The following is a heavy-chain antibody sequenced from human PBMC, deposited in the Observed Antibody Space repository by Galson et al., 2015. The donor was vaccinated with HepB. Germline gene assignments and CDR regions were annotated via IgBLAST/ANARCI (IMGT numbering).Heavy chain of an antibody. CDR3: AREDCSSTSCLEYYFDY. D-gene: IGHD2-2*01. Sequence: SVKVSCKASGYTFTSYGISWVRQAPGQGLEWMGWISAYNGNTNYAQKLQGRVTMTTDTSTSTAYMELRSLRSDDTAVYYCAREDCSSTSCLEYYFDYWGQGTLVTVSS. J-gene: IGHJ4*02. V-gene: IGHV1-18*01. CDR2: ISAYNGNT. CDR1: GYTFTSYG.